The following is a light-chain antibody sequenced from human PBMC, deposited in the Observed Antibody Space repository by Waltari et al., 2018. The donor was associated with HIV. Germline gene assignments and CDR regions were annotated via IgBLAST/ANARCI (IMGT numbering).Light chain of an antibody. Sequence: QSALTQPAPVSGSPGQSITISCTGASSAIGGYNFVSWYQQHQGNAPKPMIYDVSHRPSGVSNLFSGSKSGNTASLTISGLQAEYEADYYCSSYTSSSTLFVFGTGTKVTVL. CDR2: DVS. J-gene: IGLJ1*01. V-gene: IGLV2-14*01. CDR1: SSAIGGYNF. CDR3: SSYTSSSTLFV.